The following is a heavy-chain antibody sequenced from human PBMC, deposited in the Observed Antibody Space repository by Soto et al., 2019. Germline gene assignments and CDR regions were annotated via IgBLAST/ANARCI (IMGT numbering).Heavy chain of an antibody. CDR2: ISSSSSYI. Sequence: GGSLRLSCAASGFTFSSYSMNWVRQAPGKGLEWVSSISSSSSYIYYADSVKGRFTISRDNAKNSLYLQMNSLRAEDTAVYYCARDTPPPIGWYSGYDYAGNWLDPWGEGTLVTVSS. J-gene: IGHJ5*02. V-gene: IGHV3-21*01. CDR1: GFTFSSYS. CDR3: ARDTPPPIGWYSGYDYAGNWLDP. D-gene: IGHD5-12*01.